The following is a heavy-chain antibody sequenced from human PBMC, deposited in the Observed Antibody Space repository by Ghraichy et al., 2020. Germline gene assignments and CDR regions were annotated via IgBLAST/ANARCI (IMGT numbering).Heavy chain of an antibody. J-gene: IGHJ4*02. CDR3: ARSPEYSSSSWPFDY. Sequence: SETLSLTCTVSGGSISSGGYYWSWIRQHPGKGLEWIGYIYYSGSTYYNPSLKSRVTISVDTSKNQFSLKLSSVTAADTAVYYCARSPEYSSSSWPFDYWGQGTLVTVSS. D-gene: IGHD6-6*01. V-gene: IGHV4-31*03. CDR2: IYYSGST. CDR1: GGSISSGGYY.